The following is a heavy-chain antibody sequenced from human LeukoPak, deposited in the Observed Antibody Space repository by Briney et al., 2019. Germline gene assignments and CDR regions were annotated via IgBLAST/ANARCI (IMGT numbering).Heavy chain of an antibody. CDR2: THTSGST. Sequence: PSETLSLTCTVSGGSISSYYWSWIRQPPGKGLEWIGYTHTSGSTNYNRSLKSRLTILVETSKNQFSLKLSSVTAADTAVYYCARNPLFSGWYFDLWGRGTLVTVSS. J-gene: IGHJ2*01. D-gene: IGHD6-19*01. V-gene: IGHV4-4*09. CDR1: GGSISSYY. CDR3: ARNPLFSGWYFDL.